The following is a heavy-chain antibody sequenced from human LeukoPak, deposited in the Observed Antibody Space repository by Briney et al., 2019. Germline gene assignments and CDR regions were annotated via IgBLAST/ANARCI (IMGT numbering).Heavy chain of an antibody. CDR1: GYTFSNYD. CDR2: MSPTNGDT. J-gene: IGHJ3*02. V-gene: IGHV1-8*03. CDR3: ARQWNWNQGGPFDI. Sequence: GASVKVSYKASGYTFSNYDINWMRQATGQGLEWMAWMSPTNGDTGYAQKFQGRVTLTRDTSMSTAYMELTSLTSEDTAVYFCARQWNWNQGGPFDIWGQGTLVTVSS. D-gene: IGHD1-1*01.